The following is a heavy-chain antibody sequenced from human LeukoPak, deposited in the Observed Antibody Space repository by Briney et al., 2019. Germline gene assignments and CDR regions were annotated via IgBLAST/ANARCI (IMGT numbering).Heavy chain of an antibody. Sequence: ASVKVSCKASRYTFTSYYINWVRQAPGQGLEWMGIINPDDGSTNFAQQFQGRVTMTRDTSTSTVYMELSSLKSEDTAVYYCTREVPYSSGYFDYWGQGTLVTVSS. CDR1: RYTFTSYY. CDR2: INPDDGST. CDR3: TREVPYSSGYFDY. D-gene: IGHD3-22*01. J-gene: IGHJ4*02. V-gene: IGHV1-46*01.